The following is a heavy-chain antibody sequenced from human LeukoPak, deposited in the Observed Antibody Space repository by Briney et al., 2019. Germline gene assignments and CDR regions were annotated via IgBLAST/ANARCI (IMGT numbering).Heavy chain of an antibody. D-gene: IGHD5/OR15-5a*01. CDR2: ISAYNGNT. CDR1: GYTFTSYG. J-gene: IGHJ5*02. Sequence: GASVRVSCKASGYTFTSYGISWVRQAPGQGLEWMGWISAYNGNTNYAQKLQGRVTMTTDTSTSTAYMELRSLRSDDTAVYYCARDHTVVYGSNWFDPWGQGTLVTVSS. CDR3: ARDHTVVYGSNWFDP. V-gene: IGHV1-18*01.